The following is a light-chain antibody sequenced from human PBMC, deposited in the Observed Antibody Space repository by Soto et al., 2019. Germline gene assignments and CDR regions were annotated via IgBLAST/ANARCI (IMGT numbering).Light chain of an antibody. CDR3: QQYNNWPAIT. J-gene: IGKJ5*01. CDR1: QRVSSKY. Sequence: DIELTQSPATLPLSPRARAPLSCTASQRVSSKYLAWYQQKPGQAPRLLIYGASTRATGVPARFSGSGSGTEFTLTISSLQSEDFTVYYCQQYNNWPAITFGQGTRLEI. CDR2: GAS. V-gene: IGKV3-15*01.